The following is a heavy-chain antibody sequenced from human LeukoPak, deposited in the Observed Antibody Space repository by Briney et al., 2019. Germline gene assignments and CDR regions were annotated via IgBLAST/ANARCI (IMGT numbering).Heavy chain of an antibody. V-gene: IGHV4-4*07. CDR2: IYTSGST. CDR1: GGSISSYY. Sequence: SETLSLTCTVSGGSISSYYWSWIRQPAGKGLEWIGRIYTSGSTNYNPSLKSRVTMSVDTSKNQFSLKLSSVTAADTAVYYCARDSTVSKSGDYYYYGMDVWGQGTTVTVSS. J-gene: IGHJ6*02. D-gene: IGHD4-17*01. CDR3: ARDSTVSKSGDYYYYGMDV.